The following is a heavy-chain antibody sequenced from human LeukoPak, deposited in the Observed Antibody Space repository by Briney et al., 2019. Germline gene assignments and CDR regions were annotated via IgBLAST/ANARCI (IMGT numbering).Heavy chain of an antibody. J-gene: IGHJ4*02. D-gene: IGHD3-22*01. CDR2: ISGSGDRT. Sequence: PGGSLRLSCAASGFTFSSSAMSWVRQAPGKGLEWVSTISGSGDRTYYADSVKGRFTISRDNSKNTLFLHMNSLRAEDTAVYYCVRDWGYDSSGYWQKYFDSWGQGTLVTVSS. V-gene: IGHV3-23*01. CDR3: VRDWGYDSSGYWQKYFDS. CDR1: GFTFSSSA.